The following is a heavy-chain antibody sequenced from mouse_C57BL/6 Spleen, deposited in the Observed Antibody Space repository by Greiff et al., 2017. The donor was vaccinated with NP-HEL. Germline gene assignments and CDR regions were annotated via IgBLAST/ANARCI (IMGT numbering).Heavy chain of an antibody. V-gene: IGHV1-63*01. J-gene: IGHJ4*01. D-gene: IGHD2-3*01. CDR3: ARWLPSYAMDY. Sequence: QVQLQQSGAELVRPGTSVKMSCKASGYTFTNYWIGWAKQRPGHGLEWIGDIYPGGGYTNYNEKFKGQATLTADKSSSTAYMQFSRLTSEDSAIYYCARWLPSYAMDYWGQGTSVTVSS. CDR2: IYPGGGYT. CDR1: GYTFTNYW.